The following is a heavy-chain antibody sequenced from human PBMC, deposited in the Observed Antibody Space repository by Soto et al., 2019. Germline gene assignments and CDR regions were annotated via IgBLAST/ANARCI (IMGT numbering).Heavy chain of an antibody. CDR3: ARVKSGLPISYYKAINWFDP. V-gene: IGHV4-34*01. CDR2: VTQAGNT. Sequence: VQLQQWGAGLVKPSETLSLSCAVYGGSFSGFHWAWIRQPPGKGLEWIGDVTQAGNTNYNPSLKTRVNISGDTSKYQFSPQLRSVTVTDTAVYYCARVKSGLPISYYKAINWFDPWGQGTLVTVSS. J-gene: IGHJ5*02. D-gene: IGHD3-10*01. CDR1: GGSFSGFH.